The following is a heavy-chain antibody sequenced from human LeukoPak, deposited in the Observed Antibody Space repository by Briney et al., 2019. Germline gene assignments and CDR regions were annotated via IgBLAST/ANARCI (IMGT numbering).Heavy chain of an antibody. V-gene: IGHV1-69*06. CDR1: GGTFSSYA. CDR2: IIPIFGTA. Sequence: ASVKVSCKASGGTFSSYAISWVRQAPGQGLEWMGGIIPIFGTANYAQKFQGRVTITADKSTSTAYMELSSLRSEDTAVYYCARAELGYCSGGSCIHDAFDIWGQGTMVTVSS. CDR3: ARAELGYCSGGSCIHDAFDI. J-gene: IGHJ3*02. D-gene: IGHD2-15*01.